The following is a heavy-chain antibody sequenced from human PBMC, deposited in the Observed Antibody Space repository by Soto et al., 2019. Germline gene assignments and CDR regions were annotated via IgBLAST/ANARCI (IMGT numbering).Heavy chain of an antibody. V-gene: IGHV4-59*12. J-gene: IGHJ6*03. D-gene: IGHD3-10*01. CDR3: ARGRYYGSGSYYNYYYYYYYMDV. Sequence: SETLSLTCTVSGGSISSYYWSWIRQPPGKGLEWIGYIYYSGSTNYNPSLKSRVTISVDTSKNQFSLKLSSVTAADTAVYYCARGRYYGSGSYYNYYYYYYYMDVWGKGTMVTVS. CDR1: GGSISSYY. CDR2: IYYSGST.